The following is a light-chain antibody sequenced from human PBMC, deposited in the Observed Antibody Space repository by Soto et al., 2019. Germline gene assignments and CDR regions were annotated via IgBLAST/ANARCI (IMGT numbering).Light chain of an antibody. CDR3: SSYTSSSTLYV. J-gene: IGLJ1*01. V-gene: IGLV2-14*01. CDR1: SSDVGGYNY. Sequence: QSVLTQPASVSGSPGQSSTISCTGTSSDVGGYNYVSWYQQHPGKAPKLMIYDVSNRPSGVSYRFSGSKSGNTASLTISGLQAEDEADYYCSSYTSSSTLYVFGTGTKLTVL. CDR2: DVS.